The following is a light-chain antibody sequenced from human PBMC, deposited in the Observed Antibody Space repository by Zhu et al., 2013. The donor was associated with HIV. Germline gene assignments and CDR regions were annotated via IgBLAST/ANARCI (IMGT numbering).Light chain of an antibody. CDR2: EVD. CDR3: CSYAGSSTPV. V-gene: IGLV2-23*02. J-gene: IGLJ2*01. Sequence: QSALTQPASVSGSPGQSITISCTGTPSDVGGYDYVSWYQQHPGKAPKVIIYEVDKRPSGVSNRFSGSKSGNTASLTISGLQAEDEADYYCCSYAGSSTPVFGGGTKLTVL. CDR1: PSDVGGYDY.